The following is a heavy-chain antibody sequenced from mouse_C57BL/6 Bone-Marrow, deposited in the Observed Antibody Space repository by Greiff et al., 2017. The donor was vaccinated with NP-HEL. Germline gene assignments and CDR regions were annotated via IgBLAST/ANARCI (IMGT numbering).Heavy chain of an antibody. CDR2: ISDGGSYT. CDR3: ARAHYYSAMDY. CDR1: GFTFSSYA. V-gene: IGHV5-4*03. Sequence: EVKLMASGGRIKKPGGSLKLSCAASGFTFSSYAMSWVRQTPEKRLEWVATISDGGSYTYYPDNVKGRFTISRDNAKNNLYLQMSHLNSEDTAMYYCARAHYYSAMDYWGQGTSVTVSS. J-gene: IGHJ4*01.